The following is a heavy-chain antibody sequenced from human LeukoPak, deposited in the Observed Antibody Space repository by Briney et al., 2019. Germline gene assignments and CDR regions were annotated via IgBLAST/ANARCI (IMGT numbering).Heavy chain of an antibody. CDR2: IYYSGST. J-gene: IGHJ6*02. D-gene: IGHD4-23*01. V-gene: IGHV4-59*01. CDR3: ARDKAGGSRFRYYYYGMDV. Sequence: SETLSLTCTVSGGSISSYYWSWIRQPPGKGLEWIGHIYYSGSTNYNPSLKSRVTISVDTSKNQFSLKLSSVTAADTAVYYCARDKAGGSRFRYYYYGMDVWGQGTTVTVSS. CDR1: GGSISSYY.